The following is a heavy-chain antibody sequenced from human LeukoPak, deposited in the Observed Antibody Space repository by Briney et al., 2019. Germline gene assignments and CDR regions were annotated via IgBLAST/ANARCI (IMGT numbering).Heavy chain of an antibody. CDR3: ARGGPGYSSGWYDY. Sequence: PSETLSLTCTVSGGSISSGGYYWSWIRQHPRKGLEWIGYIYYSGSTYYNPSLKSRVTISVDTSKNQFSLKLSSVTAADTAVYYCARGGPGYSSGWYDYWGQGTLVTVSS. V-gene: IGHV4-31*03. J-gene: IGHJ4*02. CDR1: GGSISSGGYY. CDR2: IYYSGST. D-gene: IGHD6-19*01.